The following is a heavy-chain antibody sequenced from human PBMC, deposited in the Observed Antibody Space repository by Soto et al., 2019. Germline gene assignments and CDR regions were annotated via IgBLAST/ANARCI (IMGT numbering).Heavy chain of an antibody. CDR3: GTVFEH. J-gene: IGHJ4*02. CDR2: VDSDGRGT. CDR1: GITFTNYW. Sequence: EVQLVESGGGSVQPGGSLRLSCVASGITFTNYWMHWVRQVPGKGLVWVARVDSDGRGTSYADFVKGRFTISRDNAKNTLYLQVHSLRVEDTAMYYCGTVFEHWGQGIPVTVSS. V-gene: IGHV3-74*01.